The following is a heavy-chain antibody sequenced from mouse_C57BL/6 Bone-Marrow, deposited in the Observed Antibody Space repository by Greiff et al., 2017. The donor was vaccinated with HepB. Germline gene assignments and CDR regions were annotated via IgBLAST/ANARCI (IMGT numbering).Heavy chain of an antibody. J-gene: IGHJ2*01. CDR2: INYDGSSN. CDR3: TRTYGSSFYVEY. CDR1: GFTFSDYY. V-gene: IGHV5-16*01. Sequence: EVHLVESEGGLVQPGSSMKLSCTASGFTFSDYYMAWVRQVPEKGLEWVANINYDGSSNYYLDSLKSRFIISRDNAKNILYLQMSSLKSEDTATYYCTRTYGSSFYVEYWGQGTTLTVSS. D-gene: IGHD1-1*01.